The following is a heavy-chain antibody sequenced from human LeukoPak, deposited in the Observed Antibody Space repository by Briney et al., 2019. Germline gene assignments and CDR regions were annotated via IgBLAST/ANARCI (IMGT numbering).Heavy chain of an antibody. Sequence: PSETLSLTCDVYGGSFSGYYWSWIRQPPGKGLEWIGEINHSGSTNYNPSLTNRVTITATTSTNHFSLKLSTVTAADTAVYYCARARKCDWFHTRGWFDPWGEGTLVTVSS. D-gene: IGHD3-9*01. CDR2: INHSGST. CDR3: ARARKCDWFHTRGWFDP. J-gene: IGHJ5*02. CDR1: GGSFSGYY. V-gene: IGHV4-34*01.